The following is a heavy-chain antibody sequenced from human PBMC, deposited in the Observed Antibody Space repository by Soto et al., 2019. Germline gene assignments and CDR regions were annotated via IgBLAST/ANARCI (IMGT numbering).Heavy chain of an antibody. Sequence: QVQLVQSGAEVKKPGSSVKVSCMASGGTFSTYTVTWVRQAPGQGVEWMGRIIPIVGIVNYAQKFQGRVTITADKSTSIAYMELSSLRSEDTAVYYCATITSGSYGGDYWGQGTLVTVSS. CDR3: ATITSGSYGGDY. D-gene: IGHD1-26*01. J-gene: IGHJ4*02. V-gene: IGHV1-69*02. CDR1: GGTFSTYT. CDR2: IIPIVGIV.